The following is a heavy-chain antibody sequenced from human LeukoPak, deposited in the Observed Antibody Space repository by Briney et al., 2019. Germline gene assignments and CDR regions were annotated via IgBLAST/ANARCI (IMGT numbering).Heavy chain of an antibody. Sequence: GGSLRLSCVASGFTFSTHFMPWIRQAPGVGLMWVSQISGDETYTNYADSVKGRFTISRDIAKNTLYLQMNSLRDEDTAMYYCVREENAFDIWGQGTLVTVSS. V-gene: IGHV3-74*01. J-gene: IGHJ3*02. CDR1: GFTFSTHF. CDR2: ISGDETYT. CDR3: VREENAFDI.